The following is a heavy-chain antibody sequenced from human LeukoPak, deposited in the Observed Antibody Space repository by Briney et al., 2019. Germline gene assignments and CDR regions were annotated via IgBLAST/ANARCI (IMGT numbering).Heavy chain of an antibody. CDR1: GGSFSGYY. J-gene: IGHJ4*02. Sequence: SETLSLTCAVYGGSFSGYYWSWIRQPPGKGPEWIGEINHSGSTNYNPSLKSRVTISVDTSKNQFSLKLSSVTAADTAVYYCARGDILTGYFIWGQGTLVTVSS. CDR3: ARGDILTGYFI. CDR2: INHSGST. V-gene: IGHV4-34*01. D-gene: IGHD3-9*01.